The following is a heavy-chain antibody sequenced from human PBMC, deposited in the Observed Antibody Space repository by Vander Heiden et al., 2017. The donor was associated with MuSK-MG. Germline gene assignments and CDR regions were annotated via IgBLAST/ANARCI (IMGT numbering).Heavy chain of an antibody. J-gene: IGHJ6*03. CDR3: ARNTGSYYPYFYYYVDV. CDR2: IYPGDSET. V-gene: IGHV5-51*01. CDR1: GYSFTNYW. D-gene: IGHD1-26*01. Sequence: EVQLVQSGAEVTKPGESLKISCQASGYSFTNYWIGWARQMPGKGLEWMGIIYPGDSETRYSPSFQGQITISADRSISTVYLQWSSLKASDSAMYFCARNTGSYYPYFYYYVDVWGQGTTVTVSS.